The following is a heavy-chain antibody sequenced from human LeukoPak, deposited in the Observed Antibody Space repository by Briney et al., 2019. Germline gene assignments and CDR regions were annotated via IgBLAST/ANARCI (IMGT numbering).Heavy chain of an antibody. J-gene: IGHJ4*01. CDR1: GYPISSGYY. V-gene: IGHV4-38-2*02. D-gene: IGHD1-26*01. CDR2: IYHSGST. Sequence: SETLSLTCTVSGYPISSGYYWGWIRQPPGKGLEWIGSIYHSGSTYYNPSLKSRVTISVDTSKNQFSLKLSSVTAADTAVYYCARRVGATNPYFDYWGQGTLVTVSS. CDR3: ARRVGATNPYFDY.